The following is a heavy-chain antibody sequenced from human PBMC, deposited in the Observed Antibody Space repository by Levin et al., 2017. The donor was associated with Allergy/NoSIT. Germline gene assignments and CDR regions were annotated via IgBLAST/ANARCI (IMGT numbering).Heavy chain of an antibody. V-gene: IGHV1-69*04. Sequence: WASVKVSCKASGGTFSSYTISWVRQAPGQGLEWMGRIIPILGIANYAQKFQGRVTITPDKSTSTAYMELSSLRSEDTAVYYCARDRGVDSYGSGDAFDIWGQGTMVTVSS. CDR1: GGTFSSYT. CDR2: IIPILGIA. D-gene: IGHD5-18*01. J-gene: IGHJ3*02. CDR3: ARDRGVDSYGSGDAFDI.